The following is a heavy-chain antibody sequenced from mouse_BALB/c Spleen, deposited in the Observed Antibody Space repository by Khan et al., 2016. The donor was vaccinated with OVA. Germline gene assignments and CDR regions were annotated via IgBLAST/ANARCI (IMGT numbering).Heavy chain of an antibody. Sequence: EVQLQESGAELGRPGSSVKLSCKTSGNIFTSYGIKWVKQRPGQGLEWIGYIYPGNGYTEYSEKFQGKATLTSDTSSTTAYIQLRSLTSEDSAIYFCTTAYYRYYFDYWGHGTTLTVSS. CDR3: TTAYYRYYFDY. V-gene: IGHV1S134*01. CDR1: GNIFTSYG. D-gene: IGHD2-14*01. J-gene: IGHJ2*01. CDR2: IYPGNGYT.